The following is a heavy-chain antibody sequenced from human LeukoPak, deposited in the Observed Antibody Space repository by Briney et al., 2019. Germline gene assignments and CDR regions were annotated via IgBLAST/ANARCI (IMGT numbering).Heavy chain of an antibody. CDR3: ARGSSRYSGSYYYDY. V-gene: IGHV4-34*01. Sequence: PSETLSLTCAVYGGSFSGYYWSWIRQPPGKGLEWIGEINHSGSTNYNPSLKSRVTISVDTSKNQFSLKLSSVTAADTAVYYCARGSSRYSGSYYYDYWGQGTLVTVSS. CDR2: INHSGST. CDR1: GGSFSGYY. D-gene: IGHD1-26*01. J-gene: IGHJ4*02.